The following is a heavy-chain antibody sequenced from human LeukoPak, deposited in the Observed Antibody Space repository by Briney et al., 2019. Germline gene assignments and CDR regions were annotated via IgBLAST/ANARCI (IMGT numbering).Heavy chain of an antibody. V-gene: IGHV3-23*01. CDR2: ISGSGGST. Sequence: PGGSLRLSCAASGFTFSSYAMTWVRQAPGKGLEWVSAISGSGGSTYYADSVKGRFTISRDNSKNTLYLQMNSLRAEDTAVYYCARMQVGATRFFDYWGQGTLVTVSS. CDR1: GFTFSSYA. CDR3: ARMQVGATRFFDY. J-gene: IGHJ4*02. D-gene: IGHD1-26*01.